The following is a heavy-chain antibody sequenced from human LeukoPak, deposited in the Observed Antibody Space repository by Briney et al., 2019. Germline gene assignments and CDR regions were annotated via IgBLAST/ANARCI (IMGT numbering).Heavy chain of an antibody. J-gene: IGHJ4*02. CDR3: XXXXXGYNPELFDY. V-gene: IGHV3-21*01. CDR1: GFTXXXYE. Sequence: SGFTXXXYEMNWVRQAPGKGLXWVSSISSSSSYIYYADSVKGRFTISRDXAKNSLYLQMNSLRAEDTAVYYXXXXXXGYNPELFDYWGQGTLVTVSS. CDR2: ISSSSSYI. D-gene: IGHD5-24*01.